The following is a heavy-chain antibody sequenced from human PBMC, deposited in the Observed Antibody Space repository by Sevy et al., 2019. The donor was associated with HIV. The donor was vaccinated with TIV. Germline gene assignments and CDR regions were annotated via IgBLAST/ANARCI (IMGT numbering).Heavy chain of an antibody. CDR2: ITRNSYEAYGGTT. CDR3: TRGLATADTPEYYFDY. D-gene: IGHD2-15*01. Sequence: GGSLRLSCTTSGFTFDDYAMTWFRQAPGKGLEWVAFITRNSYEAYGGTTDYAASVKGRFIISRDDSKSIAYLQMNSLXNEDTAVYYCTRGLATADTPEYYFDYWGQGTLVTVSS. CDR1: GFTFDDYA. J-gene: IGHJ4*02. V-gene: IGHV3-49*03.